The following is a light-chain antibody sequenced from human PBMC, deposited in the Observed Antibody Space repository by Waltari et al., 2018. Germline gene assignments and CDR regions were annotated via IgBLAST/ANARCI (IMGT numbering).Light chain of an antibody. Sequence: QSALTQPPSVSGSPGQSVTISCTGTSSDVGNYNRVSWYQQPPGTAPKLMIYEVNNRPSGVPDRFSGSKSGNTASLTISGLQAEDEADYYCSSYTSSNTLVFGGGTK. CDR3: SSYTSSNTLV. CDR1: SSDVGNYNR. J-gene: IGLJ2*01. V-gene: IGLV2-18*02. CDR2: EVN.